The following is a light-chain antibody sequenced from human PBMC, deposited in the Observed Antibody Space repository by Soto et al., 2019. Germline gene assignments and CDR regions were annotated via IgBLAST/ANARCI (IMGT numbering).Light chain of an antibody. J-gene: IGLJ1*01. CDR3: YSYAGSYTFYV. V-gene: IGLV2-11*01. CDR1: SSDVGGYNY. Sequence: QSALTQPRSVSGSPGQSVTISCTGTSSDVGGYNYVSWYQQYPGKAPKLMIYDVSKRPSGVPDRFSGSKSGNTASLTISGLQSEYEADYYCYSYAGSYTFYVFGTGTKVTVL. CDR2: DVS.